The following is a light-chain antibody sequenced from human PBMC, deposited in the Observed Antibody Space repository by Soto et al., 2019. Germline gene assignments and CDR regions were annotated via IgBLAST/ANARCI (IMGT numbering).Light chain of an antibody. CDR3: QQYNSYPYT. V-gene: IGKV1-5*03. CDR1: QSISSW. J-gene: IGKJ2*01. Sequence: DIPMTKSPSTLSASVEDRVTITCRASQSISSWLAWYEQKPGKALKLLIYKASSLKRGVPSRFNGSGPGTEFTLTISSLQTDDVATYNCQQYNSYPYTFGQGTKLDIK. CDR2: KAS.